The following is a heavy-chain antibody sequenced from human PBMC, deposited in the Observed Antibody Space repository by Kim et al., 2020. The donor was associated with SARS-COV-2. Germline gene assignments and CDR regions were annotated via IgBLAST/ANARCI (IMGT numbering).Heavy chain of an antibody. J-gene: IGHJ6*02. CDR2: IYSGGST. V-gene: IGHV3-66*02. CDR3: ARDRGGRLVLRYFDWPYYYGMDV. CDR1: GFTVSSNY. D-gene: IGHD3-9*01. Sequence: GGSLRLSCAASGFTVSSNYMSWVRQAPGKGLEWVSVIYSGGSTYYADSVKGRFTISRDNSKNTLYLQMNSLRAEDTAVYYCARDRGGRLVLRYFDWPYYYGMDVWGQGTTVTVSS.